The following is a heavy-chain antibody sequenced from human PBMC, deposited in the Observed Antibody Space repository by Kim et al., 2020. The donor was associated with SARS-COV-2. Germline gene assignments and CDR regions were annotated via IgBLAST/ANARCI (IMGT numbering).Heavy chain of an antibody. V-gene: IGHV5-10-1*01. D-gene: IGHD2-2*01. CDR1: GYSFTSYW. Sequence: GESLKISCKGSGYSFTSYWISWVRQMPGKGLEWMGRIDPSDSYTNYSTSFQGHVTISADKSISTAYLQWSSLKASDTAMYYCGRHLSDIVVVPAAMPDYYYGMDVWGQGTTVTVSS. CDR3: GRHLSDIVVVPAAMPDYYYGMDV. CDR2: IDPSDSYT. J-gene: IGHJ6*02.